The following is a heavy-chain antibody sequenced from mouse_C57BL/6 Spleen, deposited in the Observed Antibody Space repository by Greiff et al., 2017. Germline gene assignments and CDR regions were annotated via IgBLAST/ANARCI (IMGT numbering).Heavy chain of an antibody. J-gene: IGHJ2*01. CDR2: INPGSGGT. CDR3: ARGLRFLDY. V-gene: IGHV1-54*01. CDR1: GYAFTNYL. Sequence: VQLQQSGAELVRPGTSVKVSCKASGYAFTNYLIEWVKQRPGQGLEWIGVINPGSGGTNYNEKFKGKATLTADKSSSTAYMQLSSLTSEDSAVYFCARGLRFLDYWGQGTTLTVSS.